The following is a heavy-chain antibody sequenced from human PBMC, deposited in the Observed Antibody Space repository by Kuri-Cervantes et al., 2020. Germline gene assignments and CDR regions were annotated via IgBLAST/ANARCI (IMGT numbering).Heavy chain of an antibody. Sequence: GESLKISCAASGFTFSNAWMSWVRQAPGKGLEWVSYISSSGSTIYYADSVKGRFTISRDNSKNTLYLQMNSPRAEDTAVYYCARISAAADDFDYWGQGTLVTVSS. J-gene: IGHJ4*02. D-gene: IGHD6-13*01. CDR2: ISSSGSTI. V-gene: IGHV3-48*01. CDR3: ARISAAADDFDY. CDR1: GFTFSNAW.